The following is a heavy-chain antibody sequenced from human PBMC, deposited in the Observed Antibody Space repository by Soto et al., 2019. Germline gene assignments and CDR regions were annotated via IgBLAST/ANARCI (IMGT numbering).Heavy chain of an antibody. J-gene: IGHJ6*02. CDR1: GFTFSSYW. CDR3: ARDGSSGWYSYYYNGMDV. Sequence: EVQLVESGGGLVQPGGSLRLSCAASGFTFSSYWMSWVRQAPGKGLEWVANINQDGSEKFYVDSVKGRFTISRDNAKKSLYLQMNTLRVEDTAVYYCARDGSSGWYSYYYNGMDVWGQGTTVTVSS. V-gene: IGHV3-7*05. CDR2: INQDGSEK. D-gene: IGHD6-13*01.